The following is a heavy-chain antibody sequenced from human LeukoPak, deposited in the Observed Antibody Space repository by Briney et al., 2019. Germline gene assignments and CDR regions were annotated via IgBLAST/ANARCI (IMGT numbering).Heavy chain of an antibody. Sequence: GESLKISCKGSGYSFTNYWIAWVRRMPGKGLEWMGITYPGDSDTRYSPSFQGQVTISADKSISTAYLQWSSLEASGTAMYYCARHQGSNYGLDVWGQGTTVTVSS. J-gene: IGHJ6*02. CDR3: ARHQGSNYGLDV. D-gene: IGHD6-13*01. CDR1: GYSFTNYW. V-gene: IGHV5-51*01. CDR2: TYPGDSDT.